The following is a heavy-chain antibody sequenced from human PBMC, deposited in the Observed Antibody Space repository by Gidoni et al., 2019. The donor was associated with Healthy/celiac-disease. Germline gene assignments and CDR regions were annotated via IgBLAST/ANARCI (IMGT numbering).Heavy chain of an antibody. CDR3: AILGIADAFDI. CDR1: GYSISSGYY. V-gene: IGHV4-38-2*02. J-gene: IGHJ3*02. CDR2: IYHSGST. Sequence: QVQLQESGPGLVKPSETLSLTCTVSGYSISSGYYWGWIRQPPGKGLEWIGSIYHSGSTYYNPSLKSRVTISVDTSKNQFSLKLSSVTAADTAVYYCAILGIADAFDIWGQGTMVTVSS. D-gene: IGHD7-27*01.